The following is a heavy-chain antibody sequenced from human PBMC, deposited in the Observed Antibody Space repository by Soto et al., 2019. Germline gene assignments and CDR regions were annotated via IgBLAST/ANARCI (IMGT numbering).Heavy chain of an antibody. CDR2: INAGNGNT. Sequence: QVQLVQSGTEVKKPGASVKVSCKASGYTFTSYAMHWVRQAPGQRLEWMGWINAGNGNTKYSQKFQGRVSITRDTSASTAYMELSSLRSEVMAVYYCAVGTTVTRFFDYWGQGTLVTVSS. V-gene: IGHV1-3*01. D-gene: IGHD4-17*01. CDR3: AVGTTVTRFFDY. CDR1: GYTFTSYA. J-gene: IGHJ4*02.